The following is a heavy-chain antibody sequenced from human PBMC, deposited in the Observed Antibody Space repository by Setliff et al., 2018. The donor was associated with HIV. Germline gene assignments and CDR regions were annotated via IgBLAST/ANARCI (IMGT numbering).Heavy chain of an antibody. Sequence: ETLSLTCAVYGGSFSGYYWSWIRQPPGKGLEWIGEINHSGSTNYSPSLKSRVTISVDTSKNQFSLKLSSVTAADTAVYYCARRSSSWYDRRGDAFDIWGQGTMVTVSS. CDR1: GGSFSGYY. D-gene: IGHD6-13*01. V-gene: IGHV4-34*01. J-gene: IGHJ3*02. CDR3: ARRSSSWYDRRGDAFDI. CDR2: INHSGST.